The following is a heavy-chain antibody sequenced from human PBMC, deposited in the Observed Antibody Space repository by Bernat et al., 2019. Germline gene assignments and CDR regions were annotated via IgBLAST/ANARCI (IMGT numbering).Heavy chain of an antibody. Sequence: EVQLVESGGGLVKPGGSLRLSCAASGFTFSSYSMNWVRQAPGKGLEWVSSISSSSSYIYYADSVKGRFTISRDNAKNSLYLQMNRLRAEDTAVYYCARDLNPYTAANYYNYYGMDVWGQGTTVTVSS. CDR3: ARDLNPYTAANYYNYYGMDV. CDR2: ISSSSSYI. J-gene: IGHJ6*02. D-gene: IGHD2-2*02. V-gene: IGHV3-21*01. CDR1: GFTFSSYS.